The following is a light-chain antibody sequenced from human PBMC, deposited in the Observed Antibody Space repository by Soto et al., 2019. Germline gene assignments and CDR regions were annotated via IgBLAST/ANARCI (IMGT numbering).Light chain of an antibody. V-gene: IGKV3-15*01. CDR1: QSVSSN. J-gene: IGKJ1*01. Sequence: EIVMTQSPATLSVSPGERATLSCGASQSVSSNLAWYQQKPGQAPRILIYGASTRATGIPARFSGSGSGTEFTLTISSLQSEDFAVYYCQQYNNWPPWTFGQGTKVEIK. CDR3: QQYNNWPPWT. CDR2: GAS.